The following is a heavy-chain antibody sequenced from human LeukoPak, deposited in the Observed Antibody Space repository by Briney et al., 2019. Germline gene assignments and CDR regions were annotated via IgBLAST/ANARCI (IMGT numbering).Heavy chain of an antibody. D-gene: IGHD1-26*01. J-gene: IGHJ4*02. CDR2: ISTYNGDT. CDR1: GYTFTNYG. V-gene: IGHV1-18*01. Sequence: ASVKVSCKASGYTFTNYGISWVRQAPGQGLEWVGWISTYNGDTNYAQKLQGRVTMTTDTSTTTAYMELRSLRSEDTAVYYCAREGDRMRVGATMYYFDYWGQGTLVTVSS. CDR3: AREGDRMRVGATMYYFDY.